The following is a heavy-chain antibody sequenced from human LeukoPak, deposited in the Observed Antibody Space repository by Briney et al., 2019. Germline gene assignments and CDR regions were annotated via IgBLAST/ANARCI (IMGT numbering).Heavy chain of an antibody. CDR1: GVTFSNYW. J-gene: IGHJ4*02. Sequence: GGSLRLSCAASGVTFSNYWMSWVRQAPGKGLEWVANIKQDGSEKYYVDSVKGRFAISRDNAKNSLYLQMNSLRAEDLAVYYCARARYCSGTSCYFDYWGQGTLVTVSS. V-gene: IGHV3-7*01. CDR2: IKQDGSEK. CDR3: ARARYCSGTSCYFDY. D-gene: IGHD2-15*01.